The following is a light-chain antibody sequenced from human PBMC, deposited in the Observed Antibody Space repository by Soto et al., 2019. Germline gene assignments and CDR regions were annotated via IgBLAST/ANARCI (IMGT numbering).Light chain of an antibody. Sequence: DIVMTQTPLSLSVTPGQAASISCKSSQTARHSDGRTYLYWYRQKPGQPPQLLIYEVSNRFSGVTERFSGSGSGTDFTLNISRVEADDVGVYYCMQSIDVPPTFGQGTKLEIK. CDR1: QTARHSDGRTY. J-gene: IGKJ2*01. CDR3: MQSIDVPPT. V-gene: IGKV2D-29*01. CDR2: EVS.